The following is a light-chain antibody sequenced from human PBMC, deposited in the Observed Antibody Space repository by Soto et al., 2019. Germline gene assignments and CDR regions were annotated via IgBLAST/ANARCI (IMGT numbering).Light chain of an antibody. J-gene: IGLJ1*01. CDR3: SSYTSSRTYV. CDR2: EVS. CDR1: SSDVGAYNY. Sequence: QSVLAQPASVSGSPGQSITISCTGTSSDVGAYNYVSWYQQHPGKAPKLMIYEVSYRPSGVSNRFSGSKSANTASLTISGLQAEDEADYYCSSYTSSRTYVFGTGTKVTV. V-gene: IGLV2-14*01.